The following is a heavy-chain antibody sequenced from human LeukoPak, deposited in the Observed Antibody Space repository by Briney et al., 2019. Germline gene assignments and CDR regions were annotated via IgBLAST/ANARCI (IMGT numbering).Heavy chain of an antibody. CDR1: GGTFSSYA. CDR2: IIPILGIA. J-gene: IGHJ4*02. CDR3: ARAAPGVLRFLEWLFFDY. D-gene: IGHD3-3*01. Sequence: SVKVSCKASGGTFSSYAISWVRQAPGQGLEWMGRIIPILGIANYAQKFQGRVTITADKSTSTAYMELSSLRSEDTAVYYCARAAPGVLRFLEWLFFDYWGQGTLVTVSS. V-gene: IGHV1-69*04.